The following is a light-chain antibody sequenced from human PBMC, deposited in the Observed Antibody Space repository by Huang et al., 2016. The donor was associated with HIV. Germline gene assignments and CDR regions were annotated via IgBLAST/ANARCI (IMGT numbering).Light chain of an antibody. CDR1: QSVSGN. V-gene: IGKV3-15*01. CDR3: QQYNNWPRT. J-gene: IGKJ1*01. Sequence: EIVMTQSPATLSVSPGERATLSCRASQSVSGNLAWYQQKPGQAPRLLIYAASTRATCIPARVSGSGSGTEFTLTISSLQSEDFAVYYCQQYNNWPRTFGQGTKVEIK. CDR2: AAS.